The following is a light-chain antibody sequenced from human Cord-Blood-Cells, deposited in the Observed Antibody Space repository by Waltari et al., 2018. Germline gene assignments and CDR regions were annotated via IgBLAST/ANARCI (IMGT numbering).Light chain of an antibody. Sequence: QSALTQPPSVSGYPGQSLTLPCTEPSGNVGGFNYSSWYQQHPGKAPKLMIYDVSNRPSGVSNRFSGSKSGNTASLTISGLQAEDEADYYCSSYTSSSTWVFGGGTKLTVL. CDR3: SSYTSSSTWV. V-gene: IGLV2-14*03. J-gene: IGLJ3*02. CDR2: DVS. CDR1: SGNVGGFNY.